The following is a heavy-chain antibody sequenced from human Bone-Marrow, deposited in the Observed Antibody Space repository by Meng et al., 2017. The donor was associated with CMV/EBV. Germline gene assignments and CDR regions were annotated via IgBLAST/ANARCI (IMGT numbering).Heavy chain of an antibody. D-gene: IGHD3-3*01. J-gene: IGHJ4*02. Sequence: GGSLRLSCAASGFTFSSYAMHWVRQAPGKGLEWVTVISYDGSHKNYADSVKGRFTISRDNFKNTLYLQMNSLRAEDTAVYYCAKESLEWSLPNPLDYWGQGVPVTVSS. V-gene: IGHV3-30*04. CDR1: GFTFSSYA. CDR3: AKESLEWSLPNPLDY. CDR2: ISYDGSHK.